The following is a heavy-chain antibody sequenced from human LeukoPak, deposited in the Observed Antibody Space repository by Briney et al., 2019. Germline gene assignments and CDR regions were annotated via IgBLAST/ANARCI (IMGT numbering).Heavy chain of an antibody. CDR3: ARDHGSGSFNYYYMDV. V-gene: IGHV4-4*07. CDR2: IYTSGST. CDR1: GGSISSYY. D-gene: IGHD3-10*01. Sequence: SETQSLTCSVSGGSISSYYWSWIRQPAGKGLEWIGRIYTSGSTNYNPSLKSRVTMSVDTSKNQFSLKLSSVTAADTAVYYCARDHGSGSFNYYYMDVWGKGTTVTISS. J-gene: IGHJ6*03.